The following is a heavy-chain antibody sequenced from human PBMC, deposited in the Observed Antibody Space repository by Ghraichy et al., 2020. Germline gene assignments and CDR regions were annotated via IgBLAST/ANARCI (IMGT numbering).Heavy chain of an antibody. CDR1: GFVFSEYV. J-gene: IGHJ6*02. V-gene: IGHV3-23*01. Sequence: GESLNISCAASGFVFSEYVMNWVRQAPGKGLEWVSVIGSWRGETTHYADSVKGRFAISRENSKNTMYLQMNSLRAEDTAVYYCARRVLERSLHGLDVWGQGTTVTVSS. D-gene: IGHD3-3*01. CDR2: IGSWRGETT. CDR3: ARRVLERSLHGLDV.